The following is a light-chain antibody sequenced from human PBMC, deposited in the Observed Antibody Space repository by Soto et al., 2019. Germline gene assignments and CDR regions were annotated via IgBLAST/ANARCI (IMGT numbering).Light chain of an antibody. J-gene: IGKJ5*01. CDR2: GAS. V-gene: IGKV3-11*01. Sequence: EIVLRQSPGTLSLSPGERATLSFRASQSVSNNYLAWYQQKPGQAPRLLIYGASNRATGIPARFSGSGSGTDFTLTISSLEPEDFAVYYCQQRSNWPPFGQGTRLEIK. CDR3: QQRSNWPP. CDR1: QSVSNNY.